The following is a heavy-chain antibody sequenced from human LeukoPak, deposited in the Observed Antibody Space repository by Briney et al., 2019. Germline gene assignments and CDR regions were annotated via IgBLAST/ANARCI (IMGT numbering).Heavy chain of an antibody. Sequence: PGGSLRLSCAASGFTFSSYAMRWVRQAPGKGLEYVSAISSNGGSTYYANSVKGRFTISRDNSKNTLYLQMGSLRAEDMAVYYCARDLGYYYDSSGYSYYFDYWGQGTLVTVSS. CDR3: ARDLGYYYDSSGYSYYFDY. CDR1: GFTFSSYA. D-gene: IGHD3-22*01. CDR2: ISSNGGST. V-gene: IGHV3-64*01. J-gene: IGHJ4*02.